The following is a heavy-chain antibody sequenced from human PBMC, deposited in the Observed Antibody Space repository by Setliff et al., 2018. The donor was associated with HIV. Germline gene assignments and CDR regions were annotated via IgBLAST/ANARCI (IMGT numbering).Heavy chain of an antibody. D-gene: IGHD3-10*01. J-gene: IGHJ5*02. CDR1: GGSISSGGYY. CDR2: IYYSGST. Sequence: PSETLSLTCTVSGGSISSGGYYWSWIRQHPGKGLEWIGYIYYSGSTHDNPSLKSRVTISVDTSKNQFSLKLSSVTAADTAVYYCARLNGSGSPWGQGTLVTVSS. V-gene: IGHV4-31*03. CDR3: ARLNGSGSP.